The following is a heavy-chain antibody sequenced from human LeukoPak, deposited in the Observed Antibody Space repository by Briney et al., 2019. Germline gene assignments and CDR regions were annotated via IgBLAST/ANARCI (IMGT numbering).Heavy chain of an antibody. CDR3: ARWAGPFSGSDDAFDI. CDR2: MNPNSGNT. D-gene: IGHD1-26*01. J-gene: IGHJ3*02. CDR1: GYTFTSYN. Sequence: VASVKVSCKASGYTFTSYNINWVRQATGQGLEWMGWMNPNSGNTGYAQKFQGRVTITRNTSISTAYMELSSLRSEDTAVYYCARWAGPFSGSDDAFDIWGQGTMVTVSS. V-gene: IGHV1-8*01.